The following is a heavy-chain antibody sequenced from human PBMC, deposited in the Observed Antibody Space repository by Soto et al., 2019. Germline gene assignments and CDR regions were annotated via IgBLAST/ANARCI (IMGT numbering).Heavy chain of an antibody. CDR2: ISGSDDST. Sequence: PGESLKISCAASGFTFSSYAMSWVRRAPGKGLEWVSVISGSDDSTYYADSVKGRFTISRDNSKNTLYLQMNSLRAEDTAVYYCAKRSSSSTFDYWGQGTLVTVSS. CDR3: AKRSSSSTFDY. CDR1: GFTFSSYA. D-gene: IGHD6-6*01. V-gene: IGHV3-23*01. J-gene: IGHJ4*02.